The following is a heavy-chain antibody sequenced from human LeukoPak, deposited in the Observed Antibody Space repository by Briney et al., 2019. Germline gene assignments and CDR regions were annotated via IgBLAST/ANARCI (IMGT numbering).Heavy chain of an antibody. V-gene: IGHV3-9*01. CDR1: GFTFDNYA. Sequence: GGSLRLSCVASGFTFDNYAMHWVRQTPRKGLEWVSGISWNSAIIGYADSVKGRFTISRDNAKHSLYLQMNSLRAEDTAVYYCARGDGITMVRGVIIMYAFDIWGQGTMVTVSS. D-gene: IGHD3-10*01. J-gene: IGHJ3*02. CDR2: ISWNSAII. CDR3: ARGDGITMVRGVIIMYAFDI.